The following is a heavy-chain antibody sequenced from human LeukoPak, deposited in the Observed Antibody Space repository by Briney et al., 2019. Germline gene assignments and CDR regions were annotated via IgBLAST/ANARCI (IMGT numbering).Heavy chain of an antibody. D-gene: IGHD6-13*01. CDR3: ARGEAAAH. CDR1: GFTFSSYS. J-gene: IGHJ4*02. V-gene: IGHV3-21*01. CDR2: ISSSSDYI. Sequence: GGSLRLSCAASGFTFSSYSMKWVRQAPGKGLEWVSSISSSSDYIYYADSVKGRFTISRDNAKNSLYLQMNSLRAEDTAVYYCARGEAAAHWGQGTLVTVFS.